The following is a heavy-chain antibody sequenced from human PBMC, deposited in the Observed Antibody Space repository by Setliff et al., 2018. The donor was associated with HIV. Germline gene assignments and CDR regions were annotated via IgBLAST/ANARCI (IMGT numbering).Heavy chain of an antibody. D-gene: IGHD4-17*01. V-gene: IGHV1-2*02. CDR3: ARSTTAD. CDR1: GGAFSIFA. CDR2: IYPNTGGT. J-gene: IGHJ4*02. Sequence: ASVKVSCKASGGAFSIFAISWVRQAPGQGLEWMGWIYPNTGGTNYAQKFQGRVTMTRDTSISTAYMELSRLRSDDTAVYYCARSTTADWGQGTLVTVSS.